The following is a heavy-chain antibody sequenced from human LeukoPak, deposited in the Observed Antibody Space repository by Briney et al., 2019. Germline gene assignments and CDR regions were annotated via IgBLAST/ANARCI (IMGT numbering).Heavy chain of an antibody. Sequence: SETLSLTCAVSGYSISSGYYWGWIRQPPGKGLEWIGSIYHSGSTYYNPSLKSRVTISVDTSKNQFSLKLSSVTAADTAVYYCARSPRLPSRNALDIWGQGTMVTVSS. CDR2: IYHSGST. D-gene: IGHD4-11*01. J-gene: IGHJ3*02. CDR3: ARSPRLPSRNALDI. V-gene: IGHV4-38-2*01. CDR1: GYSISSGYY.